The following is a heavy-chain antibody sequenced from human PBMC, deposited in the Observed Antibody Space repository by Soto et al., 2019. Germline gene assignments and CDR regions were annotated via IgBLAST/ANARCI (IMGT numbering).Heavy chain of an antibody. Sequence: QVQLQESGPGLVKPSQTLSLTCSVSGDSISGGGHYWNWIRQFPGQGLEWIGYVYHSGSTHYNPSLRGRLTISIDTSKNQFSLRLMSVTAADTALYYCARDTGLAPTVWGYWGHGTQVTVAS. CDR2: VYHSGST. J-gene: IGHJ4*03. CDR1: GDSISGGGHY. D-gene: IGHD7-27*01. V-gene: IGHV4-31*03. CDR3: ARDTGLAPTVWGY.